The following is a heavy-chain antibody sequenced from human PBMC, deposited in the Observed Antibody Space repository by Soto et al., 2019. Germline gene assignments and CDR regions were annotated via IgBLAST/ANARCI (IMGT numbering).Heavy chain of an antibody. J-gene: IGHJ4*02. CDR2: IIPIFGTA. CDR3: ARTAVAGTRLFDY. CDR1: GGTFSSYA. V-gene: IGHV1-69*05. Sequence: SVKVSCKASGGTFSSYAISWVRQAPGQGLEWMGGIIPIFGTANYAQKLQGRVTMTTDTSTSTAYMELRSLRSDDTAVYYCARTAVAGTRLFDYWGQGTLVTVSS. D-gene: IGHD6-19*01.